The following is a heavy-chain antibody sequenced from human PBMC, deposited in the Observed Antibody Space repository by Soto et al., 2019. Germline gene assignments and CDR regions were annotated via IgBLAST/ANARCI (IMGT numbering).Heavy chain of an antibody. Sequence: SETLSLTCSVSGTSIRGYYWTWVRQPPGKGLEWIGYIYYTGTTKYNPSLKSRVTISVDTSKNQFSLRLNSVTAADTAVYYCAREVSSFGSNHFDSWGQGALVTVSS. V-gene: IGHV4-59*01. CDR2: IYYTGTT. CDR1: GTSIRGYY. CDR3: AREVSSFGSNHFDS. D-gene: IGHD3-10*01. J-gene: IGHJ4*02.